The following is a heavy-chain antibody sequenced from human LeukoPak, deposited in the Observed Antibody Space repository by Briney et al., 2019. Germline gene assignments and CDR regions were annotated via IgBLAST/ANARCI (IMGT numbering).Heavy chain of an antibody. J-gene: IGHJ4*02. D-gene: IGHD1-26*01. V-gene: IGHV1-69*04. Sequence: ASVKVSCKASGGTFSSYAISWVRQAPGQGLEWMGRIIPILGIANYAQKFQGRVTITADKSTSTAYMELSSLRSEDTAAYYCARDPGWELADCFDYWGQGTLVTVSS. CDR2: IIPILGIA. CDR3: ARDPGWELADCFDY. CDR1: GGTFSSYA.